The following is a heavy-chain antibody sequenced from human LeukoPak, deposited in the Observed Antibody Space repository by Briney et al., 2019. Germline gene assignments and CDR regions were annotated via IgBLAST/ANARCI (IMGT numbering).Heavy chain of an antibody. D-gene: IGHD6-19*01. V-gene: IGHV4-38-2*02. J-gene: IGHJ4*02. CDR1: GFTFSGYA. CDR3: ARDLRRIYGSGARQYSSGWYYFDY. Sequence: GSLRLSCAGSGFTFSGYAMSWVRQAPGKGLEWIGSIYHSGSTYYNPSLKSRVTISVDTSKNQFSLKLSSVTAADTAVYYCARDLRRIYGSGARQYSSGWYYFDYWGQGTLVTVSS. CDR2: IYHSGST.